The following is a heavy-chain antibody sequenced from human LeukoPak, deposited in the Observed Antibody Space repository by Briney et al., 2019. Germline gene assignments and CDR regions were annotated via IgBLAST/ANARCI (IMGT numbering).Heavy chain of an antibody. J-gene: IGHJ6*03. CDR1: GYTFTSYG. V-gene: IGHV1-18*01. D-gene: IGHD1-26*01. CDR2: ISAYNGNT. Sequence: GASVKVSCKASGYTFTSYGISWVRQAPGQGLEWMGWISAYNGNTNYAQKLQGRVTMTTDTSTSTAYMELRSLRSEDTAVYYCARAGTRSPSRYYYMDVWGKGTTVTVSS. CDR3: ARAGTRSPSRYYYMDV.